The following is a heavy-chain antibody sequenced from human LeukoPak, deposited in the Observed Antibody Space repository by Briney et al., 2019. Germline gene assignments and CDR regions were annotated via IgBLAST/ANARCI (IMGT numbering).Heavy chain of an antibody. CDR2: ISGSGAST. Sequence: GGSLRLSCAASGFTFSSYGMSWVRQAPGRGLEWVSGISGSGASTYYADSVKGRFTISRDNSKNTLYLQMNSLRAEDTAVYYCAKDNPTISKDSWGQGTLVTVSS. CDR1: GFTFSSYG. J-gene: IGHJ4*02. CDR3: AKDNPTISKDS. D-gene: IGHD1-26*01. V-gene: IGHV3-23*01.